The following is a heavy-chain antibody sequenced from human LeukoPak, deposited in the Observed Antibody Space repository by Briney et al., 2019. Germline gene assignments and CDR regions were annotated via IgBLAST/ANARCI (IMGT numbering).Heavy chain of an antibody. CDR3: ARSTNYDIQPFDY. Sequence: ASVKVSCKASGYTFTGYYMHWVRQAPGQGLEWMGWINPNSGGTNYAQKFQGRVTMTRNTSISTAYMELSSLRSEDTAVYYCARSTNYDIQPFDYWGPGTLVTVSS. V-gene: IGHV1-2*02. CDR1: GYTFTGYY. D-gene: IGHD3-9*01. J-gene: IGHJ4*02. CDR2: INPNSGGT.